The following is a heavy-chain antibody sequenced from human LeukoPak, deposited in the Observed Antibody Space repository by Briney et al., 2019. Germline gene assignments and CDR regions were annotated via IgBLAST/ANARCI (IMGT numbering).Heavy chain of an antibody. D-gene: IGHD2-2*01. CDR2: ISWNSGSI. J-gene: IGHJ6*02. CDR3: AKSLHRSSTSCYPAHYYYGMDV. Sequence: GRSLRLSCAASGFTFDDYAMHWVRQAPGKGLEWVSGISWNSGSIGYADSVKGRFTISRDNAKNSLYLQMNSLRAEDTALYYCAKSLHRSSTSCYPAHYYYGMDVWGQGTTVTVSS. CDR1: GFTFDDYA. V-gene: IGHV3-9*01.